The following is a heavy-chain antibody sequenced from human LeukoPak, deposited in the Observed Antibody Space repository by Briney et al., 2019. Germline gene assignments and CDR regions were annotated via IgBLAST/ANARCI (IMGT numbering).Heavy chain of an antibody. CDR3: AREGGEYCSSTSCHVDY. V-gene: IGHV3-23*01. J-gene: IGHJ4*02. CDR1: GFTFSSYA. D-gene: IGHD2-2*01. Sequence: GGSLRLSCAASGFTFSSYAMSWVRQAPGKGLEWVSAISGSGGSTYYADSVKGRFTISRDNAKNSLYLQMNSLRAEDTAVYYCAREGGEYCSSTSCHVDYWGQGTLVTVSS. CDR2: ISGSGGST.